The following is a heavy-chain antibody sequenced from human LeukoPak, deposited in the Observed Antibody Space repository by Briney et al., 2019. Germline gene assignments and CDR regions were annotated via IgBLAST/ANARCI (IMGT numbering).Heavy chain of an antibody. CDR2: ISSSSSYI. Sequence: GGSLRLSCAASGFTFSSYGMNWVRQAPGKGLEWVSSISSSSSYIYYADSVKGRFTISRDNAKNSLYLQMNSLRAEDTAVYYCARDEVLRYFDWFHSSHDAFDIWGQGTMVTVSS. CDR3: ARDEVLRYFDWFHSSHDAFDI. D-gene: IGHD3-9*01. CDR1: GFTFSSYG. V-gene: IGHV3-21*01. J-gene: IGHJ3*02.